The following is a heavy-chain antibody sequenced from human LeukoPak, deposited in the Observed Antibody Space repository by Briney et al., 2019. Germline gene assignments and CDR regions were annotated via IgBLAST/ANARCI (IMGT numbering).Heavy chain of an antibody. CDR3: ARGRVVRGVIIKPGYYFDY. V-gene: IGHV4-34*01. CDR1: GGSLSGYY. Sequence: AETLSLTCAVYGGSLSGYYWSWVREPPGKGVEWGGEINHRGRTNYNPSLKRRVTISVDTSKNQFSLKLSSVTAADTAVYYCARGRVVRGVIIKPGYYFDYWGQGTLVTVSS. CDR2: INHRGRT. J-gene: IGHJ4*02. D-gene: IGHD3-10*01.